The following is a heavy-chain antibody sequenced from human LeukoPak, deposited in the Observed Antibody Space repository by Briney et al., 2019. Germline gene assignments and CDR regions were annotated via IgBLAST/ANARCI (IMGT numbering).Heavy chain of an antibody. Sequence: GGSLRLSCAASGFTFSSYGMHWVRQAPGKGLEWVAVISYDGSNKYYADSVKGRFTISRDNSKNTLYLQMNSLRAEDTAVYYCARPFVGAAAGNYWGQGTLVTVSS. V-gene: IGHV3-30*03. CDR2: ISYDGSNK. J-gene: IGHJ4*02. D-gene: IGHD6-13*01. CDR1: GFTFSSYG. CDR3: ARPFVGAAAGNY.